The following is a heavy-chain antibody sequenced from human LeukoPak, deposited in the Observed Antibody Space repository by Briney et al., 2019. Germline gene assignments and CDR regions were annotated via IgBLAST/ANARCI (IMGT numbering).Heavy chain of an antibody. CDR2: IKEDGSVK. CDR1: GFTFRNYW. J-gene: IGHJ4*02. D-gene: IGHD6-13*01. Sequence: GGSLRLSCVVSGFTFRNYWMSWVRQAPGKGLEWVANIKEDGSVKYYVDSLKGRFTISRDNAKNSLYLQMSSLRAEDTAVYYCARIGYSSSCTDYWGQGTLVTVSS. V-gene: IGHV3-7*01. CDR3: ARIGYSSSCTDY.